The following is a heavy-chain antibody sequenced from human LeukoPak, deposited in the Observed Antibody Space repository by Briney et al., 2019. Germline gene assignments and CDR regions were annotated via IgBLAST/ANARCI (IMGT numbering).Heavy chain of an antibody. D-gene: IGHD3-16*01. J-gene: IGHJ3*02. V-gene: IGHV4-4*07. CDR2: IYTSGST. CDR3: ATHASLMQAFDI. CDR1: GGSISSYY. Sequence: PSETLSLTCTVCGGSISSYYWSWIRQPAGKGLEWIGRIYTSGSTNYNPSLKSRVTMSVDTSKNQFSLKLSSVTAADTAVYYCATHASLMQAFDIWGQGTMVTVSS.